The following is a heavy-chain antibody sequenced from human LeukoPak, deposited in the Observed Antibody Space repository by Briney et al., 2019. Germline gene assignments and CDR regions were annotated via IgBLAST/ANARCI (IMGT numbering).Heavy chain of an antibody. J-gene: IGHJ4*02. Sequence: GGSLRLSCAASGFTFSSYAMSWVRQAPGKGLEWVSAISGSGGSTYYADSVKGRFTISRGNSKNTLYLQMNSLRAEDTAVYYCAKAPRDGSGRPPYGGAVGYWGQGTLVTVSS. CDR3: AKAPRDGSGRPPYGGAVGY. CDR2: ISGSGGST. V-gene: IGHV3-23*01. CDR1: GFTFSSYA. D-gene: IGHD6-19*01.